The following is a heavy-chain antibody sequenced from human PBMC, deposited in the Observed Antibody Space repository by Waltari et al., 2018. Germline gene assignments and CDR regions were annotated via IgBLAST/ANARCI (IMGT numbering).Heavy chain of an antibody. D-gene: IGHD6-19*01. CDR3: VRRGSSGRAFDS. J-gene: IGHJ4*02. V-gene: IGHV4-39*07. CDR1: GGSFRSSNYY. Sequence: GGSFRSSNYYWAWIRQPPGKGLEWIGSIYYSGSTYYNPSLKSRVTISVDTSKNQFSLKVTSVTAADTAVYYCVRRGSSGRAFDSWGQGTLVTVSS. CDR2: IYYSGST.